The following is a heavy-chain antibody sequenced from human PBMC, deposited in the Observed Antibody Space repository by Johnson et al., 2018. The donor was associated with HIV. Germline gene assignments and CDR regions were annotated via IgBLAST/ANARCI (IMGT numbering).Heavy chain of an antibody. J-gene: IGHJ3*02. CDR1: GFTFSSYA. Sequence: VQLVESGGGVVQPGRSLRLSCAASGFTFSSYAMHWVRQAPGKGLEWVAVISYDGSNKYYADSVKGRFTISRDNAKNSLYLQMNSLRAEDTAVYYCARDSYNFWSGYPDAFDIWGQGTMVTVSS. CDR2: ISYDGSNK. V-gene: IGHV3-30*04. CDR3: ARDSYNFWSGYPDAFDI. D-gene: IGHD3-3*01.